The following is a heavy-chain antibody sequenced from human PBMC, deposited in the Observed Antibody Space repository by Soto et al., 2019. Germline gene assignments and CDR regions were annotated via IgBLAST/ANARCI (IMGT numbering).Heavy chain of an antibody. CDR3: ARVRYDSSGYYFSDY. CDR2: IYYSGST. D-gene: IGHD3-22*01. CDR1: GGSISSGDYY. V-gene: IGHV4-30-4*01. Sequence: SETLSLTCTVSGGSISSGDYYWSWIRQPPGKGLEWIGYIYYSGSTYYNPSLKSRVTISVDTSKNQFSLKLSSVTAADMAVYYCARVRYDSSGYYFSDYWGQGTLVTVSS. J-gene: IGHJ4*02.